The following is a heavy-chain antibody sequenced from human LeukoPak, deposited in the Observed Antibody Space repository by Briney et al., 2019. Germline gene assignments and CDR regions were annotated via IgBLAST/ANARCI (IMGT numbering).Heavy chain of an antibody. V-gene: IGHV5-51*01. Sequence: GESLKISCKASGYSFTTYWIGWVRQMPGKGLEWMGIIYPGDSDTRYSPSFQGQVTISADKSISTAYLQWSSLKASDTAMYYRARMVVVALGAFDIWGQRTMVTVSS. CDR3: ARMVVVALGAFDI. CDR1: GYSFTTYW. CDR2: IYPGDSDT. J-gene: IGHJ3*02. D-gene: IGHD3-22*01.